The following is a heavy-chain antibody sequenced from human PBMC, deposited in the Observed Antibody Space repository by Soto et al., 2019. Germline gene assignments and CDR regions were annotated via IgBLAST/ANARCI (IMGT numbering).Heavy chain of an antibody. CDR1: GFTVSSNY. CDR2: IYSGGST. V-gene: IGHV3-53*01. J-gene: IGHJ4*02. Sequence: SVRLSCAASGFTVSSNYMSWVRQAPGKGLEWVSVIYSGGSTYYADSVKGRFTISRDNSKNTLYLQMNSLRAEDTAVYYCARALDYALDYWGQGTLGTVSS. D-gene: IGHD4-17*01. CDR3: ARALDYALDY.